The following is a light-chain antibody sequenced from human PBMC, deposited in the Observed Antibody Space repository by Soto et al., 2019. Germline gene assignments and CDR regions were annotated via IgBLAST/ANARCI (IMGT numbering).Light chain of an antibody. CDR3: QQYNNGPQT. Sequence: EIVLTQSPGTLSLSPGERATLSCRASQSVSSNLAWYQQKPGXAPRLLIYGASTRATGIPARFSGSGSGTEFTLTVSSLQSEDFAVYYCQQYNNGPQTFGQGTKVDIK. J-gene: IGKJ1*01. CDR1: QSVSSN. V-gene: IGKV3-15*01. CDR2: GAS.